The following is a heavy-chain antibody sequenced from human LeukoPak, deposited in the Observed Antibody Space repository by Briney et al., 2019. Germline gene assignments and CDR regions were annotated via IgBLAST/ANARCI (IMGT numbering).Heavy chain of an antibody. D-gene: IGHD1-14*01. Sequence: PGGSLRLSCAASGFTFSSYAMHWVRRAPGKGLEWVAVISYDGSNKYYADSVKGRFTISRDNSKNTLYLQMNSLRAEDTAVYYCARDPEAGGYLDYWGQGTLVTVSS. CDR1: GFTFSSYA. CDR2: ISYDGSNK. CDR3: ARDPEAGGYLDY. J-gene: IGHJ4*02. V-gene: IGHV3-30-3*01.